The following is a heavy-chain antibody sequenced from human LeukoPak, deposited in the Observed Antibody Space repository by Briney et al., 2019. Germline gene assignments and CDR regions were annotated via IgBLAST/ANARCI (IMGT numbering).Heavy chain of an antibody. V-gene: IGHV3-48*04. J-gene: IGHJ4*02. CDR3: AREKVDTAMTFDY. D-gene: IGHD5-18*01. CDR1: GFTFSSYS. Sequence: GGSLRLSCAASGFTFSSYSMNWVRQAPGKGLEWVSYISRSSSTTYYADSVQGRFTISRDNAKNSLYLQMNSLRAEDTAVYYCAREKVDTAMTFDYWGQGTLAIVSS. CDR2: ISRSSSTT.